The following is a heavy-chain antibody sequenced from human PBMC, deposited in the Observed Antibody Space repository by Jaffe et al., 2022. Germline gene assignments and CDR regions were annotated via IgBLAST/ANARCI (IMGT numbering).Heavy chain of an antibody. CDR3: ATDPTPRGYSGDAFDI. D-gene: IGHD5-18*01. CDR1: GYTLTELS. CDR2: FDPEDGET. V-gene: IGHV1-24*01. Sequence: QVQLVQSGAEVKKPGASVKVSCKVSGYTLTELSMHWVRQAPGKGLEWMGGFDPEDGETIYAQKFQGRVTMTEDTSTDTAYMELSSLRSEDTAVYYCATDPTPRGYSGDAFDIWGQGTMVTVSS. J-gene: IGHJ3*02.